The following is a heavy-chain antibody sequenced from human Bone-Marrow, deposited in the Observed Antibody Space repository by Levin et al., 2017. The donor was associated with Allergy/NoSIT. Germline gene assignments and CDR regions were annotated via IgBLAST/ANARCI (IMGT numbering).Heavy chain of an antibody. V-gene: IGHV3-23*01. CDR3: AKASAYGDYDYFDY. J-gene: IGHJ4*02. CDR2: ISGSGYST. CDR1: GFTFSSYA. Sequence: GESLKISCAVSGFTFSSYAMSWVRQAPGKGLEWVSAISGSGYSTYYADSVKGRFTISRDNSKNTLYLQMNSLRAEDTAVYYCAKASAYGDYDYFDYWGRGTLVTVSS. D-gene: IGHD4-17*01.